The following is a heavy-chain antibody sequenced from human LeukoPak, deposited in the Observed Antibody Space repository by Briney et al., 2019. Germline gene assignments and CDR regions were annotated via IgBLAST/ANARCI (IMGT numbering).Heavy chain of an antibody. CDR2: MNPKNGNT. Sequence: ASVKVSCKASGYTFTNYDLNWVRQATGQGLEWMGWMNPKNGNTGYAQNFQGRVTMTSDISITTAYMELSSLRSEDTAVYYCATLGTRQNFDDYWGQGTLVTVSS. J-gene: IGHJ4*02. CDR3: ATLGTRQNFDDY. CDR1: GYTFTNYD. V-gene: IGHV1-8*01. D-gene: IGHD6-13*01.